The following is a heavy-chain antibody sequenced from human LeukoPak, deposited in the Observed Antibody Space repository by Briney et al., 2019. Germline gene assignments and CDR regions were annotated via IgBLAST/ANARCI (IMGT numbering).Heavy chain of an antibody. D-gene: IGHD3-16*02. Sequence: PGGSLRLSCAASGFTFSSYGMHWVRQAPGKGLEWVAFIRYDGSNKYYADSVKGRFTISRDNSKNTLYLQMNSLRAEDTAVYYCAKAGVSLDSMITFGGVIVLPDYWGQGTMVTVSS. CDR1: GFTFSSYG. J-gene: IGHJ4*02. CDR3: AKAGVSLDSMITFGGVIVLPDY. V-gene: IGHV3-30*02. CDR2: IRYDGSNK.